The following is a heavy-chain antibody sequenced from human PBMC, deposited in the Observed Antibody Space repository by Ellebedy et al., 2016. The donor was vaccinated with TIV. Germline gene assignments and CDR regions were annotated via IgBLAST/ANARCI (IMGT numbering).Heavy chain of an antibody. J-gene: IGHJ3*01. CDR2: ISSRRSTT. D-gene: IGHD2-15*01. V-gene: IGHV3-23*01. Sequence: GGSLRLSXVASGFTFSSTALSWVRQAPGKGLEWVSGISSRRSTTYYADSLKGRFTISRDNSKNTLYLQMHNLRAEDTAIYYCAKYVVVEAIDMYDGFDLWGQGTVVTVSS. CDR1: GFTFSSTA. CDR3: AKYVVVEAIDMYDGFDL.